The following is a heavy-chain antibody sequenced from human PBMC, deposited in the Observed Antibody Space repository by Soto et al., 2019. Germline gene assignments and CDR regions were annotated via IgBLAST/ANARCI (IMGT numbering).Heavy chain of an antibody. Sequence: EVQLVESGGASAQPGTSLRLSCAASGFSFGDYAMHWVRQAPGKGLEWVSGISWNSGTLVYAESVRGRFTISRDNDRSSLFLQMNSLRPEDTAVYYCAKWAHDYGDFDWGSGIFDMWGQGTGVTVSS. CDR1: GFSFGDYA. V-gene: IGHV3-9*01. D-gene: IGHD4-17*01. CDR2: ISWNSGTL. J-gene: IGHJ3*02. CDR3: AKWAHDYGDFDWGSGIFDM.